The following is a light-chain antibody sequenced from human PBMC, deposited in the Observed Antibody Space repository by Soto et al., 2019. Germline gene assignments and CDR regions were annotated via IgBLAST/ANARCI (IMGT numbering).Light chain of an antibody. CDR3: SSYTRSSTLV. J-gene: IGLJ2*01. CDR1: SSDVGGYNY. Sequence: QSALTQPASVSGSPGQSITISCTGTSSDVGGYNYVSWYQQHPGKAPKLMIYDVSNRPSGVSNRFSGSKSGNTASLTISGLQAEDEADYYCSSYTRSSTLVFGGGTQVTVL. V-gene: IGLV2-14*01. CDR2: DVS.